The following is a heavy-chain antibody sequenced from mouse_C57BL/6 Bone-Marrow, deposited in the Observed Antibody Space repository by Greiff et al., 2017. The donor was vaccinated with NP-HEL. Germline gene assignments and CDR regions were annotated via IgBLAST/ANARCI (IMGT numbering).Heavy chain of an antibody. D-gene: IGHD1-1*01. CDR1: GYTFTSYW. V-gene: IGHV1-55*01. J-gene: IGHJ4*01. CDR3: ARGTTVVAHYYAMDY. CDR2: IYPGSGST. Sequence: QVQLQQPGAELVKPGASVKMSCKASGYTFTSYWITWVKQRPGQGLEWIGDIYPGSGSTNYNEKFKSKATLTVDKSSSTAYMQLSSLTSEDSAVYYCARGTTVVAHYYAMDYWGQGTSVTVSS.